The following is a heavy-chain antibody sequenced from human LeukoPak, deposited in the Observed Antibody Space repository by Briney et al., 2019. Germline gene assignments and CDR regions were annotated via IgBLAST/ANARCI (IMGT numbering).Heavy chain of an antibody. V-gene: IGHV3-7*01. CDR3: AREKYSNLGSYFDY. D-gene: IGHD4-11*01. Sequence: GGSLRLSCAASGFTLSSYWMSWVRQAPGKGLEWVADIEEDGSEKYYVDSVKGRFTISRDNAKNSLYLQMNSLRAEDTAVYYCAREKYSNLGSYFDYWGQGTLVTVSS. CDR2: IEEDGSEK. CDR1: GFTLSSYW. J-gene: IGHJ4*02.